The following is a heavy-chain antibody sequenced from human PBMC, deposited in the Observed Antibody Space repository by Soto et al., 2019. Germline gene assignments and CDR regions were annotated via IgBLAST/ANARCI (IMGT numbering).Heavy chain of an antibody. V-gene: IGHV3-49*03. Sequence: GGSLRLSCTASGFTFGDYAMSWFRQAPGKGLEWVGFIRSKAYGGTTEYAASVKGRFTISRDDSKSIAYLQMNSLKTEDTAVYYCTRDRGVRFGESDRLDYWGQGTLVTVSS. CDR2: IRSKAYGGTT. CDR3: TRDRGVRFGESDRLDY. J-gene: IGHJ4*02. CDR1: GFTFGDYA. D-gene: IGHD3-10*01.